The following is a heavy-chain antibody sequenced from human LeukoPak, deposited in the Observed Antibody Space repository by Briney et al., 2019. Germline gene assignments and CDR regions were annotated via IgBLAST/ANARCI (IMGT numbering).Heavy chain of an antibody. Sequence: ASVKVSCKASGYTFSNYGITWVRQAPGHGLEWMGWISAYDGNTIYAQKLRGRVTMTTDTSTSTAYMELTSLRSDDTAVYYCAKDGPSRSSDYWGQGTLVTVSS. V-gene: IGHV1-18*01. CDR1: GYTFSNYG. J-gene: IGHJ4*02. CDR3: AKDGPSRSSDY. CDR2: ISAYDGNT.